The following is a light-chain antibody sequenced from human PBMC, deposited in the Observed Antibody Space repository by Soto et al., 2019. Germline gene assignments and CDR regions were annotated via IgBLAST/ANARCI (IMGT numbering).Light chain of an antibody. CDR1: QSVSSY. V-gene: IGKV3-11*01. J-gene: IGKJ4*01. CDR3: QQRSNWPLT. Sequence: EIVLTQSPATLSLSPGERATLSCRASQSVSSYLAWYQQKPGQAPRLLIYDASNRATGVPARFSGSGSGTDLTLTISRLEPEDFAVYYCQQRSNWPLTFGGGTKGEIK. CDR2: DAS.